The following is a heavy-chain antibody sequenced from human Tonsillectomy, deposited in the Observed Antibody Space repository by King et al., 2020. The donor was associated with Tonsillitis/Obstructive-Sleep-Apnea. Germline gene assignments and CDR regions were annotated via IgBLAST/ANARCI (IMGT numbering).Heavy chain of an antibody. Sequence: QLQESGPGLVKPSETLSLTCTVSGGSISSYYWSWIRQPPGKGLEWIGYIYYSGSTNYNPSLKSRVTISVDTSKNQFSLKLSSVTAADTAVYYCASEGVGAPYAFDIWGQGTMVTVSS. CDR2: IYYSGST. CDR3: ASEGVGAPYAFDI. V-gene: IGHV4-59*01. CDR1: GGSISSYY. J-gene: IGHJ3*02. D-gene: IGHD1-26*01.